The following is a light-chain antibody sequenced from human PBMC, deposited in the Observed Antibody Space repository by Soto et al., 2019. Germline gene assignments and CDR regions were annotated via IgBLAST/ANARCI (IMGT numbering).Light chain of an antibody. CDR2: RNS. V-gene: IGLV1-47*01. J-gene: IGLJ3*02. CDR1: SSNIGSFY. Sequence: QSVLTQSPSASGTPGQRVTISCSGSSSNIGSFYVYWYQQLPGSAPKLLIYRNSQRPSGVPDRFSGSKSGTSASLAISGLRSEDEADYYRAAWDDSLRVMFGGGTKLTVL. CDR3: AAWDDSLRVM.